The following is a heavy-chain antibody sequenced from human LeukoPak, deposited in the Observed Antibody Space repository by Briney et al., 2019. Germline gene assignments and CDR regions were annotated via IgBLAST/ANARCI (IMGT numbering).Heavy chain of an antibody. V-gene: IGHV3-53*01. D-gene: IGHD7-27*01. J-gene: IGHJ4*02. CDR3: ARELGDY. CDR2: IYGAGAT. Sequence: GGSLRLSCAASGFTVSNDYMSWVRQAPGKGLEWVSVIYGAGATYYADSVRGRFTISRDNAKNSLYLQMNSLRDEDTAVYYCARELGDYWGQGTLVTVSS. CDR1: GFTVSNDY.